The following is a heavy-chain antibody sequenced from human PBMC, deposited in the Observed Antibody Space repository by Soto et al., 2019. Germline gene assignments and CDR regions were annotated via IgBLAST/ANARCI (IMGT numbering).Heavy chain of an antibody. D-gene: IGHD6-13*01. CDR2: IIPIFGTA. CDR3: ASARSSWYGTSSHNWFDP. CDR1: GGTFSSYA. J-gene: IGHJ5*02. V-gene: IGHV1-69*13. Sequence: ASVKVSCKASGGTFSSYAISWVRQAPGQGLEWMGGIIPIFGTANYAQKFQGRVTITADESTSTAYMELSSLRSEDTAVYYCASARSSWYGTSSHNWFDPWGQGTLVTVSS.